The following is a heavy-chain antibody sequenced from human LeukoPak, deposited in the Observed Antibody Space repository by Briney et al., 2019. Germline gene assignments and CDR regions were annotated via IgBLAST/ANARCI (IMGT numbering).Heavy chain of an antibody. CDR3: ARDLGYNYGFFDS. CDR2: IYRGGST. J-gene: IGHJ4*02. V-gene: IGHV3-53*01. CDR1: GFTVSSNY. D-gene: IGHD5-18*01. Sequence: PGGSLRLSCAASGFTVSSNYMSWVRQAPGKGLEWVSGIYRGGSTYYADSVKGRITISRDNYKNTLYLQMNSLRAEDTAVHYCARDLGYNYGFFDSWGQGTLVTVSS.